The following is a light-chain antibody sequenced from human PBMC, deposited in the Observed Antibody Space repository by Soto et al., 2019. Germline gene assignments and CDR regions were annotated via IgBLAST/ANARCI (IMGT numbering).Light chain of an antibody. V-gene: IGLV2-8*01. J-gene: IGLJ1*01. CDR2: EVS. CDR1: NSDVGGYNP. Sequence: QSALTQPPSASGSPGQSVTTSCTGTNSDVGGYNPVSWYQHHPGKAPKLMIYEVSERPSGVPDRFSGSKSGNTASLTVSGLQADDEADYYCSSYAGSNNLDVFGTGTKVTVL. CDR3: SSYAGSNNLDV.